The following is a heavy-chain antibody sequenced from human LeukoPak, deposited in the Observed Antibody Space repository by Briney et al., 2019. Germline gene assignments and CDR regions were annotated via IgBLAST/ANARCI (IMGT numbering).Heavy chain of an antibody. Sequence: EASVKVSCKASGYTLTVHYIHWVRQAPGQGLEWMGWIDPNSGATSYAQKFQGRVTMTWDTSFSTAYMELSRLRSDDTAIYYCARMLNGAYDVRGQGTLVTVSS. J-gene: IGHJ4*02. CDR1: GYTLTVHY. V-gene: IGHV1-2*02. CDR3: ARMLNGAYDV. D-gene: IGHD5-12*01. CDR2: IDPNSGAT.